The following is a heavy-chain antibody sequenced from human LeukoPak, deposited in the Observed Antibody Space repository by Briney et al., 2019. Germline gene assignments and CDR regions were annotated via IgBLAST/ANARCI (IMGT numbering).Heavy chain of an antibody. Sequence: SETLSLTCAVSGGSISSSNWWSWVRQPPGKGLEWIGEIYHSGSTNYNPSLKSRVTISVDKSKNQFSLKLSSVTAADTAVYYCARDSGTTGEVKFDPWGQGILVTVSS. CDR3: ARDSGTTGEVKFDP. CDR1: GGSISSSNW. D-gene: IGHD3-10*01. J-gene: IGHJ5*02. CDR2: IYHSGST. V-gene: IGHV4-4*02.